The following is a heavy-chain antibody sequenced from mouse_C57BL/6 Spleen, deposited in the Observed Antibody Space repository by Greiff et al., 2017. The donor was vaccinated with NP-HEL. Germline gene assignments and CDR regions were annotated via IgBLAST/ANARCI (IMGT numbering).Heavy chain of an antibody. CDR2: FYPGSGSI. J-gene: IGHJ3*01. CDR1: GYTFTEYT. D-gene: IGHD2-5*01. Sequence: VQLQQSGAELVKPGASVKLSCKASGYTFTEYTIHWVKQRSGQGLEWIGWFYPGSGSIKNKEKFKDKATLTADKASSTVYMGLSRLTSEDSAVYFCERHEGRKPYCSKGGFAYWGQGTLVTVSA. CDR3: ERHEGRKPYCSKGGFAY. V-gene: IGHV1-62-2*01.